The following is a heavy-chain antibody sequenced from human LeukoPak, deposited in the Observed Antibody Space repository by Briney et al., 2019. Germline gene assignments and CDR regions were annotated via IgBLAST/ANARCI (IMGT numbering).Heavy chain of an antibody. Sequence: GGSLRLSCAASGFTFSNYGMHWVRQAPGKGLEWVAVIWYGGSNKYYADSVKGRFTISRDNSKNTLYLQMNSLRAEDTAVYYCAKGGSSLTHFDYWGQGTLVTVSS. CDR3: AKGGSSLTHFDY. D-gene: IGHD6-25*01. V-gene: IGHV3-30*02. CDR2: IWYGGSNK. J-gene: IGHJ4*02. CDR1: GFTFSNYG.